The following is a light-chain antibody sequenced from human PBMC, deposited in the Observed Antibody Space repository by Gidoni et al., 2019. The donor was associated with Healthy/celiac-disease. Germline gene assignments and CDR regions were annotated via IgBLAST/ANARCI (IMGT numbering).Light chain of an antibody. CDR2: GAS. Sequence: EIVLTQSPGPLSLSPGERATLSCRASQSVSSSYLAWYQQKPGQAPRLLIYGASSRATGIPDRFSGSGSGTDFTLTISRLEPEDFAVYYCQQRGTFGQGTKVEIK. J-gene: IGKJ1*01. CDR3: QQRGT. CDR1: QSVSSSY. V-gene: IGKV3-20*01.